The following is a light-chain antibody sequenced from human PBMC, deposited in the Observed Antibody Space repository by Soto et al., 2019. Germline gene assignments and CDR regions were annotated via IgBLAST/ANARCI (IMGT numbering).Light chain of an antibody. Sequence: ENVLTQSPGTLSLSPGERATLSCRASQSVSSNYLAWYQQKAGQAPRLLIYDASSRATGITDRFSGSGSGTDFTLTITRLEPEDFAVYYCHQYASSPQTLGQGTKVDIK. CDR2: DAS. CDR3: HQYASSPQT. V-gene: IGKV3-20*01. CDR1: QSVSSNY. J-gene: IGKJ1*01.